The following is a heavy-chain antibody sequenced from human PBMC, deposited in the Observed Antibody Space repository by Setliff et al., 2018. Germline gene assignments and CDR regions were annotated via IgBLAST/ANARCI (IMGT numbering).Heavy chain of an antibody. D-gene: IGHD6-19*01. V-gene: IGHV1-18*01. Sequence: ASVKVSCKASGYTFTSYGISWVRQAPGRGLEWMAYINTYNGDTKSAQKFRGRVTMTTDISTSTVYMELRTLRSDDTAVYYCARRPIALAGYRKGAFDIWGQGTMVTVSS. J-gene: IGHJ3*02. CDR2: INTYNGDT. CDR3: ARRPIALAGYRKGAFDI. CDR1: GYTFTSYG.